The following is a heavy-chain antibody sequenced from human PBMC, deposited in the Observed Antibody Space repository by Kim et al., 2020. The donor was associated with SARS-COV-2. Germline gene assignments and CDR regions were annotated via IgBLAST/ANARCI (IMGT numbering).Heavy chain of an antibody. CDR2: ISYDGSNK. Sequence: GGSLRLSCAASGFTFSSYGMHWVRQAPGKGLEWVAVISYDGSNKYYADSVKGRFTISRDNSKNTLYLQMNSLRAEDTAVYYCAKKERGIAAGGYFDYWG. CDR1: GFTFSSYG. D-gene: IGHD6-13*01. J-gene: IGHJ4*01. V-gene: IGHV3-30*18. CDR3: AKKERGIAAGGYFDY.